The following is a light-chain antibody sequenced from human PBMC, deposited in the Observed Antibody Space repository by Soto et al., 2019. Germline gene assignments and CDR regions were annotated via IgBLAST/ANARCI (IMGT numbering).Light chain of an antibody. J-gene: IGKJ2*01. CDR1: QTISSY. CDR2: AAS. V-gene: IGKV1-39*01. CDR3: QQSYNTPRT. Sequence: GDRVTITCRTSQTISSYLNWYQQKPGKAPKLLIYAASTLQSGVPSRFSGSGSGTDFTLTISSLQPEDFATYFCQQSYNTPRTFGQGTTLEIK.